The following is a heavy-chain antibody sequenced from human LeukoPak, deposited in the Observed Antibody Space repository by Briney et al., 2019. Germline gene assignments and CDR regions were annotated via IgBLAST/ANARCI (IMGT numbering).Heavy chain of an antibody. Sequence: PGGSLRLSCAASGFTFSSYGMSWVRQAPGKGLEWVSTITGGGCSTYYADSVKGRFTISRDNSKNTLDLQMNSLRAEDTAVYYCAHDYGDYPYNFDYWGQGTLVTVSS. D-gene: IGHD4-17*01. CDR1: GFTFSSYG. V-gene: IGHV3-23*01. J-gene: IGHJ4*02. CDR2: ITGGGCST. CDR3: AHDYGDYPYNFDY.